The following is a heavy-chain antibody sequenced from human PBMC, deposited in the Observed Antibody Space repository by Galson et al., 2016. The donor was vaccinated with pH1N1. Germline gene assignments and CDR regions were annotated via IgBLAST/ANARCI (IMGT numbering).Heavy chain of an antibody. V-gene: IGHV3-23*01. D-gene: IGHD3-22*01. CDR2: ISASGANT. Sequence: SLRLSCAASGFTFNIFAMSWVRQAPGKGPEWVSNISASGANTNYADPVTGRFTITRDNSKNTLYLQTNRLRAEDTAIYYCVKLDSSGYYYGRFDSWGQGTLVTVSS. CDR3: VKLDSSGYYYGRFDS. J-gene: IGHJ4*02. CDR1: GFTFNIFA.